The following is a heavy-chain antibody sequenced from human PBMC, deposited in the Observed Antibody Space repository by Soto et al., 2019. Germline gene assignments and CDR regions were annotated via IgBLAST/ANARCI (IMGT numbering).Heavy chain of an antibody. J-gene: IGHJ4*02. CDR3: ASAWVGYSYVKV. CDR1: VFTFSSYE. V-gene: IGHV3-48*03. D-gene: IGHD5-18*01. CDR2: ISSSGSTI. Sequence: PVGSLRLSCAASVFTFSSYEMNWVRQSPGKGLEWVSYISSSGSTIYYADSVKGRFTISRDNAKNSLYLQMNSLRAEDTAVYYCASAWVGYSYVKVCGQGTLVTVS.